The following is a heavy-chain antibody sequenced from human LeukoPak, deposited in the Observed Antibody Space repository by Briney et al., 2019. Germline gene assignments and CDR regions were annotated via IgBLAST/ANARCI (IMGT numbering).Heavy chain of an antibody. CDR2: ISYDGSNK. J-gene: IGHJ4*02. D-gene: IGHD3-3*01. Sequence: GGSLRLSCAASGFTFSSYAMHWVRQAPGKGLEWVAVISYDGSNKYYADSVKGRFTISRDNSKNTLYLQMNSLRAEDTAVYYCARGQLYDFDHYFDYWGQGTLVTVPS. V-gene: IGHV3-30*04. CDR1: GFTFSSYA. CDR3: ARGQLYDFDHYFDY.